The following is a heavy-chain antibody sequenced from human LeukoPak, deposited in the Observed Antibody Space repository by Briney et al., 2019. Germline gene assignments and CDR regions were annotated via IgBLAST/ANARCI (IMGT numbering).Heavy chain of an antibody. D-gene: IGHD3-10*01. CDR2: IYYNGST. J-gene: IGHJ4*02. V-gene: IGHV4-59*08. CDR1: GGSISSYY. CDR3: ASYYYGSGSLDY. Sequence: SETLSLTCTVSGGSISSYYWSWIRQPPGKGVEWIGYIYYNGSTKYNPSLKSRVTISVDTSKNQFSLKLSSVTAADTAVYYCASYYYGSGSLDYWGQGNLVTVSS.